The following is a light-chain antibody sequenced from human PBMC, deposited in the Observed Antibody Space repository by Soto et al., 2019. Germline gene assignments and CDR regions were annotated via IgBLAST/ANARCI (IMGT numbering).Light chain of an antibody. CDR2: DVT. CDR3: SSYTSSNTLVV. V-gene: IGLV2-14*01. J-gene: IGLJ2*01. CDR1: SSDVGGYNY. Sequence: QSALTQPASVSEFPGQSITIPCTGTSSDVGGYNYVSWYQQYPGKAPKLMIYDVTNRPSGVSNRFSGSKSGNTASLTISGLQAEDEATYYCSSYTSSNTLVVFGGGTKLTVL.